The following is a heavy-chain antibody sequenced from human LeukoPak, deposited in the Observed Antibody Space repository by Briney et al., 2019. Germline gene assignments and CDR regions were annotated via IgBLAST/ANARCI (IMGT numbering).Heavy chain of an antibody. Sequence: SETLSLTCTVSGGSISSYYWSWIRQPPGKGLEWIGYIYYSGSTNYNPSLKSRVTISVDTSKNQFSLKLSSVTAADTAVYYCARAIKVHWYGKDVWGQGTTVTVSS. V-gene: IGHV4-59*01. CDR3: ARAIKVHWYGKDV. CDR1: GGSISSYY. J-gene: IGHJ6*02. D-gene: IGHD1-14*01. CDR2: IYYSGST.